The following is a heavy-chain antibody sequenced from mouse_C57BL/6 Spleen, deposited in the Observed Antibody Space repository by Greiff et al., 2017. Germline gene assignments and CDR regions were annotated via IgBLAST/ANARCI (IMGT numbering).Heavy chain of an antibody. V-gene: IGHV1-52*01. CDR1: GYTFTSYW. CDR2: IDPSDSET. CDR3: ARSLAGLYAMDY. J-gene: IGHJ4*01. D-gene: IGHD1-1*01. Sequence: QVQLQQPGAELVRPGSSVKLSCKASGYTFTSYWMPWVKQRPIQGLEWIGNIDPSDSETHYNQKFKDKATLTVDTSSSTAYMQLSSLTSEDSAVYYCARSLAGLYAMDYWGQGTSVTVSS.